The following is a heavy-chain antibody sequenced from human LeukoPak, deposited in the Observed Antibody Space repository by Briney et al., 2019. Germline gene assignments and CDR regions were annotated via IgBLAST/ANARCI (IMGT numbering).Heavy chain of an antibody. D-gene: IGHD3-10*01. Sequence: SETLSLTCTVAGGSISRYYWSWIRQPPGKGLEWMGYIYYSGSTNYNPSLKSRVTISVDTSKNQFSLKLSSVTAADTAVYYCSGFGELLSREDYYYYGMDVWGQGTTVTVSS. CDR1: GGSISRYY. CDR3: SGFGELLSREDYYYYGMDV. J-gene: IGHJ6*02. V-gene: IGHV4-59*08. CDR2: IYYSGST.